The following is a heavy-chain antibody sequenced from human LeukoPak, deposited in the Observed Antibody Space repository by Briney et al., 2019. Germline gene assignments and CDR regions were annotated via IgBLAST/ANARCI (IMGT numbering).Heavy chain of an antibody. V-gene: IGHV3-15*01. J-gene: IGHJ4*02. D-gene: IGHD3-22*01. CDR3: TTDWTRITMIVAVFDY. CDR1: GFTFSNAW. Sequence: GGSLRLSCAASGFTFSNAWMSWVRQAPGKGLEWVGRIKSKTDGGTTDYAAPVKGRFTISRDDSKNTLYLQINSLKTEDTAVYYCTTDWTRITMIVAVFDYWGQGTLVTVSS. CDR2: IKSKTDGGTT.